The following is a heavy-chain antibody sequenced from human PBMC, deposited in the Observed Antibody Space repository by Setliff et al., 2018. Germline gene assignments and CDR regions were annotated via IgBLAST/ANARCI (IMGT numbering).Heavy chain of an antibody. D-gene: IGHD4-17*01. V-gene: IGHV3-20*04. CDR1: GGSFSTYY. J-gene: IGHJ4*02. Sequence: ETLSLTCAVYGGSFSTYYWSWIRQPPGTGLEWVSGINWNGGSTGYADSVTGRFTISRDNAKNSLYLQMNSLRAEDTALYYCARDPYGDYSPSDYWGQGTLVTVSS. CDR3: ARDPYGDYSPSDY. CDR2: INWNGGST.